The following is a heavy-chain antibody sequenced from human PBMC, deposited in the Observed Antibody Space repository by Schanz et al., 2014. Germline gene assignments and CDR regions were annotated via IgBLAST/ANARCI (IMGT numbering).Heavy chain of an antibody. CDR1: GFTFSDAW. CDR3: AASSGWHPSTDY. Sequence: VQLVESGGGLVKPGGFLRLSCAASGFTFSDAWMTWIRQAPGKGLEWLSYISDSGTYTNYADSVKGRFTISRDNAKSSLYLQMNSLRVEDTAVYYCAASSGWHPSTDYWGQGTLVTVSS. V-gene: IGHV3-11*05. J-gene: IGHJ4*02. CDR2: ISDSGTYT. D-gene: IGHD6-19*01.